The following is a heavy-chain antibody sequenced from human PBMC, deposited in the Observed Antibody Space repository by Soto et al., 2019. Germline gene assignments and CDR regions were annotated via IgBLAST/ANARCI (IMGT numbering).Heavy chain of an antibody. D-gene: IGHD3-3*01. CDR3: AKWSYLDY. CDR1: GFSFASFA. V-gene: IGHV3-23*01. CDR2: ISGSDGKT. Sequence: GGSLRLSCTTSGFSFASFAMTWVRQAPGKGLEWVATISGSDGKTYYADSVKGRFSISRDTSRNTLYLQMNSLRADDTAIYYCAKWSYLDYWGQGTRVTVTS. J-gene: IGHJ4*02.